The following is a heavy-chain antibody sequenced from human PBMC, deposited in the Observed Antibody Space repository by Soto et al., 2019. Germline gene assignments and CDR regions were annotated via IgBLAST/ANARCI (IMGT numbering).Heavy chain of an antibody. CDR2: ISSSSSYI. D-gene: IGHD3-22*01. V-gene: IGHV3-21*01. CDR3: ARDTYYYDSSGYTYFDY. J-gene: IGHJ4*02. CDR1: GFTFSSYS. Sequence: GGSLRLSCAASGFTFSSYSMNWVRQAPGKGLEWVSSISSSSSYIYYADSVKGRFTISRDNAKNSLYLQMNSLRAEDTAVYYCARDTYYYDSSGYTYFDYLGQGNLVTVSS.